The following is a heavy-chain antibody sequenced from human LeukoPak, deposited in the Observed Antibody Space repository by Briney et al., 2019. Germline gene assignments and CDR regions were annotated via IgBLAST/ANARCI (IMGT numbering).Heavy chain of an antibody. CDR3: STGGDIIQVDQQVPFDY. Sequence: TTGGSLRLSCAGSGFTFTDAWMSWVRQAPGKGLEWLGRIRSKADGGATAYGSAVKDRFTISRDDSKTTLFLQMNSLKAEDTGVYYCSTGGDIIQVDQQVPFDYWGQGVMVTVSS. CDR2: IRSKADGGAT. CDR1: GFTFTDAW. J-gene: IGHJ4*02. D-gene: IGHD3-3*01. V-gene: IGHV3-15*01.